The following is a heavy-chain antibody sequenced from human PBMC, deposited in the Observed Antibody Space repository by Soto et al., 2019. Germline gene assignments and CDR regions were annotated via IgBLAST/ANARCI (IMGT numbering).Heavy chain of an antibody. CDR2: IYASRAT. CDR1: GGSSGSFY. D-gene: IGHD3-3*02. V-gene: IGHV4-59*01. J-gene: IGHJ4*02. CDR3: ARSHSFDGSIYHYYFDF. Sequence: PSETVSLTCTVSGGSSGSFYCSWIRQSPGGTLEWIGYIYASRATTYNPSLESRITMSVDIPNNEFSLDLTSVTAADTAVYYCARSHSFDGSIYHYYFDFWGQGTLVTAPQ.